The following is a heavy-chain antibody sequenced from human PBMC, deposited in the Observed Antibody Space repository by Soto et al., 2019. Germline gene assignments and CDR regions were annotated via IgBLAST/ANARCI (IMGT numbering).Heavy chain of an antibody. J-gene: IGHJ5*01. CDR2: IYYSGST. Sequence: KGLDWIGYIYYSGSTYFNPSLKSRLTISVDTSKNQFSLKLNSVTAADTAVYFCARSGAIVPATLNWFDPWGQGILVTVSS. V-gene: IGHV4-31*02. CDR3: ARSGAIVPATLNWFDP. D-gene: IGHD2-2*01.